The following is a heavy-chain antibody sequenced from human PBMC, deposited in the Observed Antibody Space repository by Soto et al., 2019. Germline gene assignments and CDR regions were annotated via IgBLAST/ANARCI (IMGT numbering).Heavy chain of an antibody. D-gene: IGHD6-13*01. V-gene: IGHV4-34*01. Sequence: SETLSLTCAVYGGSFSGYYWGWIRQPPGKGLEWIGEINHSGSTNYNPSLKSRVTISVDTSKNQFSLKLSSVTAADTAVYYCARGRIAAAAPRDYYYGMDVWGQGATVTVSS. CDR1: GGSFSGYY. CDR3: ARGRIAAAAPRDYYYGMDV. CDR2: INHSGST. J-gene: IGHJ6*02.